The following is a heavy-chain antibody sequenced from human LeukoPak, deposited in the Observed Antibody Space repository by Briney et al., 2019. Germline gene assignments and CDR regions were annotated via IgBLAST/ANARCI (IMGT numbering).Heavy chain of an antibody. CDR2: IAPYNGNT. J-gene: IGHJ4*02. Sequence: GASVKVSCKAFGYSFAYYGINWVRQAPGQGLEWMGWIAPYNGNTKYAQKFQGRVTMTTDTSTSTAYMDVRSLRPDDTAVHYCARDEELLRLGAFYWGQGTLVTVSS. V-gene: IGHV1-18*01. D-gene: IGHD3-10*01. CDR3: ARDEELLRLGAFY. CDR1: GYSFAYYG.